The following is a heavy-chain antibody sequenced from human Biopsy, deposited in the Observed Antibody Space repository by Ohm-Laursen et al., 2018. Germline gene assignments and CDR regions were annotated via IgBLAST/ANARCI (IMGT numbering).Heavy chain of an antibody. V-gene: IGHV1-58*01. CDR1: GFTFSSSA. CDR3: AATSTLYYYYYAMDV. J-gene: IGHJ6*02. CDR2: IVVGSGHT. Sequence: VKISCKASGFTFSSSAVQWVRQARGQRLEWIGWIVVGSGHTNYAQKFQERVTITRDMSTSTAYMELTSLRSEGTAVYYCAATSTLYYYYYAMDVWDQGTTITVSS.